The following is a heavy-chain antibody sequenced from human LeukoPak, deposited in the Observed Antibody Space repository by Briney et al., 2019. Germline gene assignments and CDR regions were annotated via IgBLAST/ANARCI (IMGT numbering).Heavy chain of an antibody. CDR2: IFYSGST. J-gene: IGHJ3*02. Sequence: SETLSLTCTVSSGSISTSNYYWGWVRQPPGKALEWIGNIFYSGSTYYSPSLKSRVTISVDTSKNQFSLKLSSVTAADTAVYYCARHRGYCSSTSCYGPGAFDIWGQGTMVTVSS. D-gene: IGHD2-2*01. CDR3: ARHRGYCSSTSCYGPGAFDI. CDR1: SGSISTSNYY. V-gene: IGHV4-39*01.